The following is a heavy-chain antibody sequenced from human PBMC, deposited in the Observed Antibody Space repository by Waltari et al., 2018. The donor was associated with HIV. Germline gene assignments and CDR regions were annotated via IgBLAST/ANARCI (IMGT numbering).Heavy chain of an antibody. J-gene: IGHJ4*02. V-gene: IGHV3-7*01. CDR2: INQDGSES. Sequence: GGGWVQPGGSLRLSWEVSGFTFRSSWMSWVRQAPGKGLAWVANINQDGSESYYVGSVEGRFTISRDNTKNLLYLQMNSLRAEDTAVYYCAREGGRDCSGGSCYIDYWGQGTLVTVSS. D-gene: IGHD2-15*01. CDR3: AREGGRDCSGGSCYIDY. CDR1: GFTFRSSW.